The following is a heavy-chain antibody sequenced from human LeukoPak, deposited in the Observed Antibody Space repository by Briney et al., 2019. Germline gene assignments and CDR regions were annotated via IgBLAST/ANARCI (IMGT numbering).Heavy chain of an antibody. D-gene: IGHD6-6*01. CDR3: ARSYSSSSVEWFDP. J-gene: IGHJ5*02. CDR1: GGSISSGGYY. Sequence: PSQTLSLTCTVSGGSISSGGYYWSWIQQPPGKGLEWIGYIYHSGSTYYNPSLKSRVTISVDRSKNQFSLKLSSVTAADTAVYYCARSYSSSSVEWFDPWGQGTLVTVSS. CDR2: IYHSGST. V-gene: IGHV4-30-2*01.